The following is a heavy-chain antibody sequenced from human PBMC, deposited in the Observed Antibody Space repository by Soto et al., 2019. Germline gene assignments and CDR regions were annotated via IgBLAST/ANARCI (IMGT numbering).Heavy chain of an antibody. CDR3: AKDRARAPGAVAEN. CDR1: GFTFSSYG. J-gene: IGHJ4*02. V-gene: IGHV3-30*18. Sequence: GGSLRLSCAASGFTFSSYGMHWVRQAPGKGLEWVAVISYDGSNKYYADSVKGRFTISRDNSKNTLYLQMNSLRAEDTAVYYCAKDRARAPGAVAENWGQGTLVTVSS. CDR2: ISYDGSNK. D-gene: IGHD6-19*01.